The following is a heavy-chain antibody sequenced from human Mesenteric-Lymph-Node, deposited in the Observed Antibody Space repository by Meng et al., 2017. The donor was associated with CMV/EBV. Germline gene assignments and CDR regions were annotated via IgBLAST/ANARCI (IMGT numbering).Heavy chain of an antibody. D-gene: IGHD1-1*01. CDR2: ISSSSGYI. J-gene: IGHJ3*02. V-gene: IGHV3-11*06. CDR3: ARDQLPDAFDI. CDR1: GFIFSDYY. Sequence: GESLKISCAASGFIFSDYYMSWIRQAPGKGLEWVSYISSSSGYIYYADSVKGRFTISRDNAKNSLDLQMNSLRVEDTAVYYCARDQLPDAFDIWGQGTMVTVSS.